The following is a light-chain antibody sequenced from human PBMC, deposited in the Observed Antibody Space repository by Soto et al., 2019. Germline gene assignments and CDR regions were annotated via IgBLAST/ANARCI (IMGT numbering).Light chain of an antibody. CDR3: GSYTSTYVRI. Sequence: QSALTQPASVSGSPGQSITISRTGTSSDVGRYNYVSWYQQYPGRAPKLIIYEVTNRPSGVSDRFSGSKSGNVASLTISGLQAADEADYYCGSYTSTYVRIFGTGTKVTVL. CDR2: EVT. J-gene: IGLJ1*01. CDR1: SSDVGRYNY. V-gene: IGLV2-14*01.